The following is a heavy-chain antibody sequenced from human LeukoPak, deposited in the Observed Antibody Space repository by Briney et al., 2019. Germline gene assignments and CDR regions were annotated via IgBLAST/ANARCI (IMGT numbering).Heavy chain of an antibody. CDR1: GFIVSSHY. V-gene: IGHV3-73*01. J-gene: IGHJ4*02. D-gene: IGHD3-10*01. Sequence: GGSLRLSCAASGFIVSSHYMNWVRQAPGKGLEWVGRIRSKANSYATAYAASVKGRFTISRDDSKNTAYLQMNSLKTEDTAVYYCTRRSSGSGSHVDYWGQGTLVTVSS. CDR2: IRSKANSYAT. CDR3: TRRSSGSGSHVDY.